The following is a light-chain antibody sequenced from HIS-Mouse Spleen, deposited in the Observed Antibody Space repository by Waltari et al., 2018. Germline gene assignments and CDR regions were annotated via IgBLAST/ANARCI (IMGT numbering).Light chain of an antibody. CDR2: EDS. J-gene: IGLJ2*01. CDR3: YSTDSSGNHRV. CDR1: ALPKKY. V-gene: IGLV3-10*01. Sequence: SYELTQPPSVSVSPGQTARITCSGDALPKKYAYWYQQKSGQAPVLDIYEDSKRPSGIPERLSGSSSGTRATLNISGAQVEDEADYYCYSTDSSGNHRVFGGGTKLTVL.